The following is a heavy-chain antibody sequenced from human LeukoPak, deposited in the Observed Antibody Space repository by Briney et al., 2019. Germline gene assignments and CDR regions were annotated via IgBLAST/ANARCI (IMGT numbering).Heavy chain of an antibody. V-gene: IGHV4-4*02. Sequence: PSETLSLTCAVSGGSISSSNWWSWVRQPPGKGLEWIGEIYHTGSTNYIPSLKSRVTMSLDASKNQFSLKLSSVTAADTAVYYCARHSTMNWFDPWGQGTLVTVSS. CDR2: IYHTGST. J-gene: IGHJ5*02. CDR1: GGSISSSNW. CDR3: ARHSTMNWFDP. D-gene: IGHD5/OR15-5a*01.